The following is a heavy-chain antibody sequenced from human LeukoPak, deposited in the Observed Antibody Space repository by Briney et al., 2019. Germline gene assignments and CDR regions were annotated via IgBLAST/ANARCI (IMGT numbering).Heavy chain of an antibody. Sequence: ASVKVSCKASGYTFTGYYMHRVRQAPGQGLEWMGWINPNSGGTNYAQKFQGRVTMTRDTSISTAYMELSRLRSDDTAVYYCARQERYCSSTSCYLRNWGKGTTVTVSS. V-gene: IGHV1-2*02. CDR2: INPNSGGT. D-gene: IGHD2-2*01. CDR1: GYTFTGYY. CDR3: ARQERYCSSTSCYLRN. J-gene: IGHJ6*04.